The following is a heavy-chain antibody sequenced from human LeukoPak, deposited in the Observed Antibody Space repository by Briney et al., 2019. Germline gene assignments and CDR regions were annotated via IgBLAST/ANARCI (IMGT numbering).Heavy chain of an antibody. CDR2: INPNSGGT. Sequence: ASVKVSCKASGYTFTSYYMHWVRQAPGQGLEWMGWINPNSGGTNYAQKFQGRVTMTRDTSISTAYMELSRLRSDDTAVYYCARASAGVYCSGGSCYSERGNFDYWGQGTLVTVSS. J-gene: IGHJ4*02. V-gene: IGHV1-2*02. CDR1: GYTFTSYY. CDR3: ARASAGVYCSGGSCYSERGNFDY. D-gene: IGHD2-15*01.